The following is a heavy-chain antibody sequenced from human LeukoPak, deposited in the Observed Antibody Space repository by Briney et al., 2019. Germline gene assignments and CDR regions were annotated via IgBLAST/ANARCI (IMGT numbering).Heavy chain of an antibody. CDR1: GGSFSGYY. J-gene: IGHJ6*02. CDR3: ARGAYYDSSGYYYPHYYYGMDV. Sequence: KSSETLSLTCAVYGGSFSGYYWSWIRQPPGKGLERIGEINHSGSTNYNPSLKSRVTISVDTSKNQFSLKLSSVTAADAAVYYCARGAYYDSSGYYYPHYYYGMDVWGQGTTVTVSS. D-gene: IGHD3-22*01. CDR2: INHSGST. V-gene: IGHV4-34*01.